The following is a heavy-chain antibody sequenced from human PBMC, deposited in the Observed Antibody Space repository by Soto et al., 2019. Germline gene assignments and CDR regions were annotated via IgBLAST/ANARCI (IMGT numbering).Heavy chain of an antibody. CDR2: ISSSGNTI. V-gene: IGHV3-11*01. CDR1: GFIFSDYY. J-gene: IGHJ4*02. D-gene: IGHD3-22*01. Sequence: QVQLVESGGGLVKTGGSPRLACGASGFIFSDYYMSWVRQAPGKGLEWVAYISSSGNTIYYADSVKGRFTISRDNANNSVFLQMNSLRAEDTALYFCAKMSSENYYDPVFSWGQGTLVTVSS. CDR3: AKMSSENYYDPVFS.